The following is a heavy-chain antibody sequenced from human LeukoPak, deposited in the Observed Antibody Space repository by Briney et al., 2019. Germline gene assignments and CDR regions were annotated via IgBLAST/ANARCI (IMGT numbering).Heavy chain of an antibody. CDR2: ISYSGST. J-gene: IGHJ6*02. CDR1: GGSLSSYY. Sequence: SETLSLTCTVSGGSLSSYYWSWIRQPPGKGLEWIGHISYSGSTNYNPSLRSRITISVDTSKNQFSLKLSSVTAADTAVYYCARRAYHGMDVWGQGTTVTVSS. CDR3: ARRAYHGMDV. V-gene: IGHV4-59*08.